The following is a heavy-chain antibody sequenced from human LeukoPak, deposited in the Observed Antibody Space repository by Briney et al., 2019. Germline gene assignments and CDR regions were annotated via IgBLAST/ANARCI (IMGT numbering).Heavy chain of an antibody. V-gene: IGHV4-34*01. CDR2: INHSGST. CDR3: ARGSEALDI. CDR1: GGSFSGYY. J-gene: IGHJ3*02. Sequence: PSETLSLTCAVYGGSFSGYYWSWIRQPPGKGLEWIGEINHSGSTNYNPSLKSRVTISVDTSKNQFSLKLSSVTAADTAVYYCARGSEALDIWGQGTMVTVSS.